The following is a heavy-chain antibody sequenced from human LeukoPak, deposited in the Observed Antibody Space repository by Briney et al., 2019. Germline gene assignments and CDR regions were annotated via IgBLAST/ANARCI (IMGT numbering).Heavy chain of an antibody. CDR3: ARDHRYAFDN. J-gene: IGHJ4*01. CDR1: GFNFNDYS. D-gene: IGHD5-12*01. V-gene: IGHV3-48*01. CDR2: IGISSGNT. Sequence: PGGSLRRSCAASGFNFNDYSMNWVRQAPGKGLEWISYIGISSGNTKYADSVKGRFTISRDKARNSLYLQMNSLRVEDTAVYYCARDHRYAFDNWGHGTLGTVSS.